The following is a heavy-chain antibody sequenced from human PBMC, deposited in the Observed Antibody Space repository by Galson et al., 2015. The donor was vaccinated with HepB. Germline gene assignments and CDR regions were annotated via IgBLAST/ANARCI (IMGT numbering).Heavy chain of an antibody. Sequence: SLRLSCAASGFTFSSYAMSWVRQAPGKGLEWVSAISGSGGSTDFADSVKGRFTISRDNSKNSLYLQMNSLRAEGTAVYYCAKGLECGGDCYLNDYWGQGTLVTVSS. CDR2: ISGSGGST. J-gene: IGHJ4*02. D-gene: IGHD2-21*02. CDR1: GFTFSSYA. V-gene: IGHV3-23*01. CDR3: AKGLECGGDCYLNDY.